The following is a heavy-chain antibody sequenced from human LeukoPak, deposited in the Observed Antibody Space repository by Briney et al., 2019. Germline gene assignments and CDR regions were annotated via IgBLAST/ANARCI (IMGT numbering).Heavy chain of an antibody. Sequence: SETLSLTCTVSGGSISSRSHYWGWIRQPPGKGLEWIGSIYYSGTTYYNPSLKSRVTISVDTSNNHFSLKLSSVTAADTAVYYCARDVNIGYCSGGSCISLFDYWGQGTLVTVSS. CDR2: IYYSGTT. V-gene: IGHV4-39*02. CDR1: GGSISSRSHY. J-gene: IGHJ4*02. CDR3: ARDVNIGYCSGGSCISLFDY. D-gene: IGHD2-15*01.